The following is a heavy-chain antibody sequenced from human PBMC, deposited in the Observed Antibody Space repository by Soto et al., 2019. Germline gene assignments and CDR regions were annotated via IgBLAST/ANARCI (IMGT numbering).Heavy chain of an antibody. Sequence: LGESLKISCKGSGYSFSTPWIGWVRQMSGKGLEWMGTIYPSDSDTRYSPSFQGQVIISADKSTSTAYLQWRSLKASDTAMYYCATRAEYYDFWSGYYGAWGQGTLVTVSS. J-gene: IGHJ5*02. CDR1: GYSFSTPW. CDR3: ATRAEYYDFWSGYYGA. CDR2: IYPSDSDT. D-gene: IGHD3-3*01. V-gene: IGHV5-51*01.